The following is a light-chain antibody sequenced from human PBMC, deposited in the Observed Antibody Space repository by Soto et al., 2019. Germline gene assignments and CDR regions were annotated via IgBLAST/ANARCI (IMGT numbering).Light chain of an antibody. CDR1: QDIRTS. CDR2: GAS. CDR3: QHYDNLPPFT. V-gene: IGKV1-33*01. Sequence: DIQMTQSPSSLSASVGARVSITCQASQDIRTSLSWFQQKPGRAPKLLIYGASNLETGVPSRFRGSGSGTDFTFTISSLQPEDIATSYCQHYDNLPPFTFGPGTKVDIK. J-gene: IGKJ3*01.